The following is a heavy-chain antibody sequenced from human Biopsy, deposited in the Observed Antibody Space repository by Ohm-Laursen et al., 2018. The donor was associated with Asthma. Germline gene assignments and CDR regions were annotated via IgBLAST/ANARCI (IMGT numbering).Heavy chain of an antibody. Sequence: TLSLTCSLSSGSGGYMRSGNYYWGWIRQPPGKGLEWIGSIYYSGTTYYTPSLESRVTVSADTSKNHFSLKLTSVTAADTAVYYCVRGSSSWHHGPFHYYYGLDVWGQGTTATVSS. CDR3: VRGSSSWHHGPFHYYYGLDV. CDR2: IYYSGTT. V-gene: IGHV4-39*01. D-gene: IGHD6-13*01. CDR1: SGSGGYMRSGNYY. J-gene: IGHJ6*02.